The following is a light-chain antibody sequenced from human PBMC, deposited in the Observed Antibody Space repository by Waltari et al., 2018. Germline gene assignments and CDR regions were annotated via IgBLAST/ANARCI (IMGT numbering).Light chain of an antibody. J-gene: IGLJ2*01. Sequence: NSLLTQPHSVSESPAKTVTSFCTRTSDSIASNYVQWYQQRPGCAPTTVIFEDNPRPSGGPDRFSASADTSSNSAALAISGLKTEDEALYYCQSYDSDEGVVFGGGTKLTVL. V-gene: IGLV6-57*03. CDR1: SDSIASNY. CDR3: QSYDSDEGVV. CDR2: EDN.